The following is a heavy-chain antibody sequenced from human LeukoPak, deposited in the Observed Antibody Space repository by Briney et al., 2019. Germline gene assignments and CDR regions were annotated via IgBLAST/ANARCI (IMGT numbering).Heavy chain of an antibody. J-gene: IGHJ4*02. V-gene: IGHV3-23*01. CDR1: GFTFSSYA. CDR3: AKDFSLGTYYYDSSGSKTDH. D-gene: IGHD3-22*01. Sequence: GGSLRLSCAASGFTFSSYAMSWVRQAPGKGLEWVSAISGSGGSTYYADSVKGRFTISRDNSKNTLYLQMNSLRAEDTAVYYCAKDFSLGTYYYDSSGSKTDHWGQGTLVTVSS. CDR2: ISGSGGST.